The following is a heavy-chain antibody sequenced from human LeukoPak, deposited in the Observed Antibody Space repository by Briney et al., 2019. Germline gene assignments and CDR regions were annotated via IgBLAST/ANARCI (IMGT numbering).Heavy chain of an antibody. D-gene: IGHD3-22*01. CDR1: GYSISSGYY. J-gene: IGHJ4*02. CDR2: IYHSGST. V-gene: IGHV4-38-2*02. Sequence: SETLSLTCTVSGYSISSGYYGGWIRQPPGKGLGWIGSIYHSGSTNDNPSFKNRGSTSVRTSKKHFSLKLSSVTAADTAVYYCARDHGVTMIVVVGFDYWGQGTLVTVSS. CDR3: ARDHGVTMIVVVGFDY.